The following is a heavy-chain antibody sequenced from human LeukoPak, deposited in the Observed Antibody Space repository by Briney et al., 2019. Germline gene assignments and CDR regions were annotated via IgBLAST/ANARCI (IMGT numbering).Heavy chain of an antibody. J-gene: IGHJ6*03. CDR3: AKGTDYEIYYYYYYMDV. CDR2: VSGSGGST. Sequence: GGSLRLSCAASGFTVSSNYMSWVRQAPGKGLEWVSAVSGSGGSTDYADSVKGRFTISRDNSKNTLFLQMNSLRAEDTAVYYCAKGTDYEIYYYYYYMDVWGKGTTVTVSS. D-gene: IGHD4-17*01. CDR1: GFTVSSNY. V-gene: IGHV3-23*01.